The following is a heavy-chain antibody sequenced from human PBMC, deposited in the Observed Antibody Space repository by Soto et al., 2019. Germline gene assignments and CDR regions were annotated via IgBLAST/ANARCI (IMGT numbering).Heavy chain of an antibody. J-gene: IGHJ2*01. CDR3: ARSRVRSIVVVITSSWYFDL. CDR1: GGSISSYY. D-gene: IGHD3-22*01. V-gene: IGHV4-59*01. Sequence: QVQLQESGPGLVKPSETLSLTCTVSGGSISSYYWSWIRQPPGKGLEWIGYIYYSGSTNSNPSLKSRVTLSVDTSKNQFSLKLSSVTAADTAVYYCARSRVRSIVVVITSSWYFDLWGRGTLVTVSS. CDR2: IYYSGST.